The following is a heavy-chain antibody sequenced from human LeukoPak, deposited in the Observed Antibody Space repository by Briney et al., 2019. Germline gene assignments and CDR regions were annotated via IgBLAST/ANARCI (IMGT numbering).Heavy chain of an antibody. CDR1: GGSFSGYY. D-gene: IGHD6-19*01. V-gene: IGHV4-34*01. CDR2: INHSGST. Sequence: PSETLSLTCAVYGGSFSGYYWSWIRQPPGKGLEWIGEINHSGSTNYNPSLKSRVTISVDTSKNQFSLKLSSVTAADTAVYYCARSVRTQWLVTYYYYYMDVWGKGTTVTVSS. J-gene: IGHJ6*03. CDR3: ARSVRTQWLVTYYYYYMDV.